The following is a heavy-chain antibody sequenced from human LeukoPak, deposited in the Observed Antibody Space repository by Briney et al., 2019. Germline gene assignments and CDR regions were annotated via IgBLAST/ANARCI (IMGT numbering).Heavy chain of an antibody. J-gene: IGHJ6*03. CDR2: ISSSSSTI. CDR3: ARGGLRFLEWLSCYMDV. D-gene: IGHD3-3*01. V-gene: IGHV3-48*04. Sequence: PGGSLRLSCAASGFTFSSYSMNWVRQAPGKGLEWVSYISSSSSTIYYADSVKGRFTISRDNAKNSLYLQMNSLRAEDTAVYYCARGGLRFLEWLSCYMDVWGKGTTVTVSS. CDR1: GFTFSSYS.